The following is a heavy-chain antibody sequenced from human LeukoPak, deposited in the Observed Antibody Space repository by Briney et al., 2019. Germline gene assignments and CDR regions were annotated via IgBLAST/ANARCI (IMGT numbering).Heavy chain of an antibody. CDR2: IYPGDSDT. CDR3: ARTTIFGVVITDAFDI. CDR1: GYSFTSHW. D-gene: IGHD3-3*01. V-gene: IGHV5-51*01. J-gene: IGHJ3*02. Sequence: GESLKISCKGSGYSFTSHWIAWVRQKPGKGLEWMGIIYPGDSDTRYSPSFQGQVTISADKSITTAYLQRSSLKASDTAMYYCARTTIFGVVITDAFDIWGQGTMVTVSS.